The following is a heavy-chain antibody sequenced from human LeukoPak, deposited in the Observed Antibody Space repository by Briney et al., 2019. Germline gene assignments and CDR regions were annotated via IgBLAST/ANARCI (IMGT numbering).Heavy chain of an antibody. Sequence: SETLSLTCTVSGGSISDYYWNWIRQPPGKGLEWIGYIYYSGSTNYNPSLKSRVTISVDTSKNQFSLKLSSVTAADTAVYYCARRGMEHTFYYYYYMDVWGKGTTVTVSS. CDR3: ARRGMEHTFYYYYYMDV. J-gene: IGHJ6*03. CDR2: IYYSGST. D-gene: IGHD1/OR15-1a*01. CDR1: GGSISDYY. V-gene: IGHV4-59*08.